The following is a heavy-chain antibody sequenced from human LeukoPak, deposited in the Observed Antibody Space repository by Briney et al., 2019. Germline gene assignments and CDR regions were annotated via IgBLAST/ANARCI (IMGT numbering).Heavy chain of an antibody. V-gene: IGHV3-74*01. CDR3: ARLDFGDSIDY. CDR2: INGDGSNT. J-gene: IGHJ4*02. D-gene: IGHD4-17*01. Sequence: PGGSLRLSCAASGFSFSDYEMNWVRQVPGKGLVWVSRINGDGSNTVYADSVKGRFTISRDNAKNTLYLQMNSLRAEDTSLYFCARLDFGDSIDYWGQGALVTVSS. CDR1: GFSFSDYE.